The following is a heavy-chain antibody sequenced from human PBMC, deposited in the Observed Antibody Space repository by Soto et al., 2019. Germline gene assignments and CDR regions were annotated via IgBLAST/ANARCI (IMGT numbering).Heavy chain of an antibody. V-gene: IGHV4-59*01. CDR1: GGSLSPNY. CDR2: IYYGGGT. Sequence: SETLSLTCTVSGGSLSPNYWSWIRQPPGKGLEWIGYIYYGGGTNYNPSLKSRVTISVDMSQNQFSLKLSSVTAADTAVYYCARDQCLGASCWFDYWGQGTQVTAPQ. D-gene: IGHD2-15*01. J-gene: IGHJ4*02. CDR3: ARDQCLGASCWFDY.